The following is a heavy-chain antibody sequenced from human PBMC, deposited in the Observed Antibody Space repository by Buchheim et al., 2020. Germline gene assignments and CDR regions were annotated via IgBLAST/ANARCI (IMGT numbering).Heavy chain of an antibody. D-gene: IGHD5-18*01. V-gene: IGHV4-31*03. J-gene: IGHJ4*02. CDR3: ARERVVYSYDSSRIDY. CDR2: IYYSGST. Sequence: QVQLQESGPGLVKPSQTLSLTCTVSGGSISSGGYYWSWIRQHPGKGLEWIGYIYYSGSTYYTPSLNSRVTISVDPSQNQFSLKLSSVTAADTAVYYCARERVVYSYDSSRIDYWGQGTL. CDR1: GGSISSGGYY.